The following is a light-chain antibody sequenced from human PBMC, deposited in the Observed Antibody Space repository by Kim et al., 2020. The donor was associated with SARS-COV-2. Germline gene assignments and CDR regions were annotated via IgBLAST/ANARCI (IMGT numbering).Light chain of an antibody. J-gene: IGLJ2*01. CDR1: SSNIGSNT. CDR3: AAWDDSLNGVV. CDR2: GNN. V-gene: IGLV1-44*01. Sequence: QSVLTQPPSASGTPGQRVTISCSGSSSNIGSNTVNWYQQLPGAAPKVLIYGNNQRPSGVPDRFSGSKSGTSASLAISGLQSEDEADYYCAAWDDSLNGVVFGGGTKVTVL.